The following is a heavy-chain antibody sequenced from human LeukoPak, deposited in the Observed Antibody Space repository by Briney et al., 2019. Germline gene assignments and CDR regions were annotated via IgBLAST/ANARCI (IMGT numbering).Heavy chain of an antibody. Sequence: GGSLRLSCAASGFTFSSYAMHWVRQAPGKGLEWVAVIWYDGSNKYYADSVQGRFTISRDNSKNTLYLQMSSLRVEDTAVYYCARDMASRRLDYWGQGTLVTVSS. J-gene: IGHJ4*02. D-gene: IGHD3-10*01. CDR3: ARDMASRRLDY. CDR2: IWYDGSNK. CDR1: GFTFSSYA. V-gene: IGHV3-33*08.